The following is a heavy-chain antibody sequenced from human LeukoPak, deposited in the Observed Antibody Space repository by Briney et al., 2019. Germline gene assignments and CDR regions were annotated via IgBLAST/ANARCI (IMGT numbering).Heavy chain of an antibody. CDR3: ARAALGAKVY. Sequence: GGSLRLSCAASGFTFSSYSMNWVRQVPGKGLEWVSFISSSSSYIYYADSVQGRFTISRDNAKNSLYLQMNSLRAEDTAVYYCARAALGAKVYWGQGTLVTVSS. V-gene: IGHV3-21*04. CDR2: ISSSSSYI. J-gene: IGHJ4*02. D-gene: IGHD1-26*01. CDR1: GFTFSSYS.